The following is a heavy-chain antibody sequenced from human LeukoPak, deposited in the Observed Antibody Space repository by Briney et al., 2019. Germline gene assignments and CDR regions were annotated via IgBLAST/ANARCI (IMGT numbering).Heavy chain of an antibody. Sequence: GGSLRLSCAASRFIFSNYEMNWVRQTPGKGLEWVSYISDHAKSRNYVDSVKGRFTISRDNAKNSLFLQMNSLRVEDTAVYFCARARIAAPLLRYWGQGTLVTVSS. CDR3: ARARIAAPLLRY. V-gene: IGHV3-48*03. CDR1: RFIFSNYE. CDR2: ISDHAKSR. D-gene: IGHD6-25*01. J-gene: IGHJ4*02.